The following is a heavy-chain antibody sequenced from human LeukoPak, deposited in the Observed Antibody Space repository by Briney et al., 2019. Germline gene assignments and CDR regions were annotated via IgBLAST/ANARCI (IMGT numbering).Heavy chain of an antibody. CDR1: GGSISSYY. V-gene: IGHV4-59*01. CDR2: IYYSGST. J-gene: IGHJ5*02. D-gene: IGHD1-14*01. CDR3: AEGLLGGQEPCRWVDP. Sequence: SETLSLTCTVSGGSISSYYWSWIRQPPGKGLEWIGCIYYSGSTNCNPSLKSRVTISVDTSKNQFSLKLSSVTAADTAVYYCAEGLLGGQEPCRWVDPGGQGTLVTVSS.